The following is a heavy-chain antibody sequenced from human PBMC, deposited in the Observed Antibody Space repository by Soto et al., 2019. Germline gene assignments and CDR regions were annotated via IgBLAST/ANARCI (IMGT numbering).Heavy chain of an antibody. J-gene: IGHJ4*02. Sequence: SETLSLTCTVSGVSVSTNTQYWGWIRQSPGKGLEWIGSIYYGGRTYYNPSLKSRVTISVDTSKNQFSLKLSSVTAADTAVYYCARAHDFWGGRQQPIDSWGQGTLVTVSS. CDR3: ARAHDFWGGRQQPIDS. V-gene: IGHV4-39*07. D-gene: IGHD3-3*01. CDR1: GVSVSTNTQY. CDR2: IYYGGRT.